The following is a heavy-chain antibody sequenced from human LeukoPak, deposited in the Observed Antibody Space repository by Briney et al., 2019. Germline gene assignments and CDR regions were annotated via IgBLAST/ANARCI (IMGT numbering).Heavy chain of an antibody. CDR1: GFTFDDYA. J-gene: IGHJ4*02. CDR3: AKDHYYGSGLYYFDY. D-gene: IGHD3-10*01. Sequence: GGSLRLSCAASGFTFDDYAMHWVRQAPGKGLEWVSGISWNSGSIGYADSVKGRFTISRDNAKNSLYLQMNSLRAEDTALYYCAKDHYYGSGLYYFDYWGQGTLVTVSS. V-gene: IGHV3-9*01. CDR2: ISWNSGSI.